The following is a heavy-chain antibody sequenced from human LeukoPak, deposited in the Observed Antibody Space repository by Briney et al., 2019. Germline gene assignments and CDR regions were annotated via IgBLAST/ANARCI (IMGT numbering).Heavy chain of an antibody. CDR3: ARVTGYTIEDYFDY. CDR1: GGSISSSSYY. CDR2: IYYSGST. Sequence: SETLSLTCTVSGGSISSSSYYWGWIRQPPGKGLEWIGSIYYSGSTYYNPSLKSRVTISVDTSKNQFSLKLSSVAAADTAVYYCARVTGYTIEDYFDYWGQGTLVTVSS. V-gene: IGHV4-39*07. D-gene: IGHD3-9*01. J-gene: IGHJ4*02.